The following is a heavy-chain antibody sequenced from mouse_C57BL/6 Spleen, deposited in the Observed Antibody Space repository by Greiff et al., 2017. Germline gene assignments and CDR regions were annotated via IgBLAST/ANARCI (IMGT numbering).Heavy chain of an antibody. V-gene: IGHV2-9-1*01. D-gene: IGHD1-1*01. J-gene: IGHJ1*03. CDR2: IWTGGGT. Sequence: VKLMESGPGLVAPSQSLSITCTVSGFSLTSYAISWVRQPPGKGLEWLGVIWTGGGTNYNSALKSRLSISKDNSKSQVFLKMNSLQTDDTARYXCARNLGYGSSHWYFDVWGTGTTVTVSS. CDR3: ARNLGYGSSHWYFDV. CDR1: GFSLTSYA.